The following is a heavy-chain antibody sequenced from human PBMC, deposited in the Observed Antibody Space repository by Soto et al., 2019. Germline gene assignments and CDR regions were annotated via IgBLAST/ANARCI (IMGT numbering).Heavy chain of an antibody. CDR1: GFAFSSFG. CDR2: IWYGGSDK. D-gene: IGHD3-16*01. Sequence: GGSLRLSCAASGFAFSSFGMHWVRQAPGKGLEWVAIIWYGGSDKYYADSVEGRFAISRDNSKNTLYLQMNSLRAEDTAVYHCAFGNLSYYFDYWGQGAPVTVSS. V-gene: IGHV3-33*01. J-gene: IGHJ4*02. CDR3: AFGNLSYYFDY.